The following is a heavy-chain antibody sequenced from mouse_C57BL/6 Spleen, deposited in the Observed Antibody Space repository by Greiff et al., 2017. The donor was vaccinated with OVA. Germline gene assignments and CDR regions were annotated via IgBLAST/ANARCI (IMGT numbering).Heavy chain of an antibody. CDR3: AREGTAQDNFDY. CDR2: ISSGGSYT. V-gene: IGHV5-6*02. Sequence: DVKLVESGGDLVKPGGSLKLSCAASGFTFSSYGMSWVRQTPDKRLEWVATISSGGSYTYYPDSVKGRFTISRDNAKNTLYLQMSSLKSEDTAMYYCAREGTAQDNFDYWGQGTTLTVSS. J-gene: IGHJ2*01. D-gene: IGHD3-2*02. CDR1: GFTFSSYG.